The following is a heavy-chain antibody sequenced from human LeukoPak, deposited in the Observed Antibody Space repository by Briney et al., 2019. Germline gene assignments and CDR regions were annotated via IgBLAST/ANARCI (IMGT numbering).Heavy chain of an antibody. Sequence: GGSLRLSCAASGFTFSSYWMSWVRQAPGKGLEWVANIKQDGSEKYYVDSVKGRFTISRDNAKNSLYLQMNSLRAEDTAVYYCARTILAYCGGDCYPADAFDIWGQGTMVTVSS. CDR1: GFTFSSYW. D-gene: IGHD2-21*02. CDR2: IKQDGSEK. J-gene: IGHJ3*02. V-gene: IGHV3-7*01. CDR3: ARTILAYCGGDCYPADAFDI.